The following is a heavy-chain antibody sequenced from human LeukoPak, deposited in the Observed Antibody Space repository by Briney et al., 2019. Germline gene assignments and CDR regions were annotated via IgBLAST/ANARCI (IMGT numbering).Heavy chain of an antibody. V-gene: IGHV1-2*02. CDR1: GYTFTGYY. CDR3: ARVYPSTHNKNYYYYYMDV. CDR2: INPNSGGT. J-gene: IGHJ6*03. Sequence: GASVKVSCKASGYTFTGYYMHWVRQAPGQGLEWMGWINPNSGGTNYAQKFQGRVTMTRDTSISTAYMELSRLRSDDTAVYYCARVYPSTHNKNYYYYYMDVWGKGTTVTISS. D-gene: IGHD2-21*01.